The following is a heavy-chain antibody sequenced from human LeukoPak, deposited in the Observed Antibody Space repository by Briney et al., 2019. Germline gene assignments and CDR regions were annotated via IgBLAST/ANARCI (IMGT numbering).Heavy chain of an antibody. D-gene: IGHD3-22*01. CDR2: LIPIFGTA. V-gene: IGHV1-69*05. CDR1: GGTFSSYA. Sequence: SVKVSCKASGGTFSSYAISWVRQAPGQGLEWMGGLIPIFGTANYAQKFQGRVTITTDESTSTAYMELSSLRSEDTAVYYCARVVYYDSSGPNNWFDPWGQGTLVTVSS. CDR3: ARVVYYDSSGPNNWFDP. J-gene: IGHJ5*02.